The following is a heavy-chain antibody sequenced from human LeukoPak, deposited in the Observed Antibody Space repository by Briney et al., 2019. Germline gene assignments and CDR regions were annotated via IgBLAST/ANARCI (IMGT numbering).Heavy chain of an antibody. CDR2: ISDSGGST. CDR3: AKDYYYDSNHFDY. J-gene: IGHJ4*02. CDR1: GFTSSSYG. D-gene: IGHD3-22*01. V-gene: IGHV3-23*01. Sequence: GGSLRLSCEASGFTSSSYGMSWVRQAPGKGLEWVSAISDSGGSTYYADSVKGRFTISRDNSKNTLYLQMNSLRAEDTAVYYCAKDYYYDSNHFDYWGQGTLVTVSS.